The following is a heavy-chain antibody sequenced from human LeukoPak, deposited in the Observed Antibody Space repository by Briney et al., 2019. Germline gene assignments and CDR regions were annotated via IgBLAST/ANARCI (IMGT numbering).Heavy chain of an antibody. CDR2: ISGSGGDT. J-gene: IGHJ4*02. Sequence: PGGSLRLSCAASGFTFGNYAMNWVRQAPGKGLEWVSGISGSGGDTYYADSVKGRFTISRDNSENTLYLQMNSLRAEDTALYYCARGPDRGTYHRFGYWGQGTLVTVSS. CDR3: ARGPDRGTYHRFGY. D-gene: IGHD1-26*01. CDR1: GFTFGNYA. V-gene: IGHV3-23*01.